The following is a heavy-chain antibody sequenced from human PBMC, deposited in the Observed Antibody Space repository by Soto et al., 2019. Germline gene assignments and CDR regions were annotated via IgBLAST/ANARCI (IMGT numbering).Heavy chain of an antibody. CDR3: ARQGFGQLHGLVDV. Sequence: PSETLSLTCSVSGGSITSHYCSWFRQPPGKGLEWIGYIHHSGSTSYNPSLKSRVTMSVDTSKNLFSLKVSSVTAADTALYYCARQGFGQLHGLVDVWGPGTTVTSP. D-gene: IGHD3-10*01. CDR2: IHHSGST. CDR1: GGSITSHY. V-gene: IGHV4-59*08. J-gene: IGHJ6*02.